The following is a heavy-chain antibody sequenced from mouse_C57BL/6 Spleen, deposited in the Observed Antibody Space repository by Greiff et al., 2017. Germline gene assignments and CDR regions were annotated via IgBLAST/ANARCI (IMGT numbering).Heavy chain of an antibody. V-gene: IGHV1-49*01. CDR1: YFAFMASA. J-gene: IGHJ4*01. Sequence: KQSGAELVRPGSSVKLSCKASYFAFMASAMHWVKQRPGHGLEWIGSFTMYSDATEYSENFKGKATLTANSSSSTAYMELSSLTSEDSAVYYCARSEGYDGYAMDYWGQGTSVTVSS. D-gene: IGHD2-3*01. CDR3: ARSEGYDGYAMDY. CDR2: FTMYSDAT.